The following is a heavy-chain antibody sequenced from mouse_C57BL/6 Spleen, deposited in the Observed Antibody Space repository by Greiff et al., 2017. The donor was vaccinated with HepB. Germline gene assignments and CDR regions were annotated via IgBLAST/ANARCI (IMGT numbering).Heavy chain of an antibody. V-gene: IGHV5-9-1*02. CDR1: GFTFSSYA. J-gene: IGHJ1*03. Sequence: EVKLVESGEGLVKPGGSLKLSCAASGFTFSSYAMSWVRQTPEKRLEWVAYISSGGDYIYYADTVKGRFTISRDNARNTLYLQMSSLKSEDTAMYYCTREDYHGGYFDVWGTGTTVTVSS. CDR2: ISSGGDYI. CDR3: TREDYHGGYFDV. D-gene: IGHD1-1*01.